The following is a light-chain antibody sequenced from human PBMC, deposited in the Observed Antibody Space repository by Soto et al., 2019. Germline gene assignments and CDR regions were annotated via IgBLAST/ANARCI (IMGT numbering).Light chain of an antibody. CDR1: QSVSSN. CDR2: GAS. Sequence: EKVMTQSPATLSVSPGERATLSCRASQSVSSNLAWYQQKPGQAPRLLIYGASTRATGIPARFSGSGSGTEFTLTITSLQSEDFAVYYCQQYGSSPITFGQGTRLEIK. CDR3: QQYGSSPIT. J-gene: IGKJ5*01. V-gene: IGKV3-15*01.